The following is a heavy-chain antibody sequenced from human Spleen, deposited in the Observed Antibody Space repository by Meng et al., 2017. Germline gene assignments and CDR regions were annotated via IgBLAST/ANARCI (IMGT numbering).Heavy chain of an antibody. Sequence: GGSLRLSCAASGFTFSDYYMSWIRQAPGKGLEWVSYIGSSASTIYYADSAKGRFTFSRDNAKNSLYLQMNSLRAEDTAVYYCARPNYGSGRSNYFDYWGQGTLVTVSS. J-gene: IGHJ4*02. V-gene: IGHV3-11*01. D-gene: IGHD3-10*01. CDR2: IGSSASTI. CDR1: GFTFSDYY. CDR3: ARPNYGSGRSNYFDY.